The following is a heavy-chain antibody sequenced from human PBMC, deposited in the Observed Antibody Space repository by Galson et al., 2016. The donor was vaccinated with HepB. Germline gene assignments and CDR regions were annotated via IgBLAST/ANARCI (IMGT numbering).Heavy chain of an antibody. J-gene: IGHJ3*01. Sequence: SLRLSCAVSGFTFSSHEMHWVRQAPGKGLERVAYMSNSGTTRYYGASVKGRLTISRDNAKNSLYLLLNSLRPEDTAVYYCVRGNYGRLPRLWGQGTMVIVSS. V-gene: IGHV3-48*03. CDR3: VRGNYGRLPRL. CDR2: MSNSGTTR. D-gene: IGHD3-16*01. CDR1: GFTFSSHE.